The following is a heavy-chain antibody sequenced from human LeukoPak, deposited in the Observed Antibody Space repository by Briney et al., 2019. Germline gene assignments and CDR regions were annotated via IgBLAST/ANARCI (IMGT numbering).Heavy chain of an antibody. CDR2: IKSKTDGGTT. J-gene: IGHJ4*02. D-gene: IGHD1-26*01. Sequence: GGSLRLSCAASGFTFSNAWMSWVRQAPGKGLEWVGRIKSKTDGGTTDYAAPVKGRFTISRDDSKNTLYLQMNSLRAEDTAVYYCAREDLLRHFDYWGQGTLVTVSS. CDR1: GFTFSNAW. V-gene: IGHV3-15*01. CDR3: AREDLLRHFDY.